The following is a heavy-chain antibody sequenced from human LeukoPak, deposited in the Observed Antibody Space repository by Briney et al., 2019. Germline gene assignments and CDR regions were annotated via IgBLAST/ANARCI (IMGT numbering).Heavy chain of an antibody. Sequence: GASVKVSCKASGYTFTSYYMHWVRQAPGQGLEWMGIINPSGGSTSHAQKFQGRVTMTRDTSTSTVYMELSSLRSEDTAVYYCAREVSITGTTYPPAYYYYMDVWGKGTTVTVSS. CDR1: GYTFTSYY. CDR3: AREVSITGTTYPPAYYYYMDV. V-gene: IGHV1-46*01. D-gene: IGHD1-7*01. CDR2: INPSGGST. J-gene: IGHJ6*03.